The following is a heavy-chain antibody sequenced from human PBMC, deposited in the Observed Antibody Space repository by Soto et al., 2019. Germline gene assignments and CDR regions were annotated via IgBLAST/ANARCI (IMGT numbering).Heavy chain of an antibody. V-gene: IGHV1-69*15. J-gene: IGHJ3*02. CDR2: IIPILGTI. CDR3: AREGYTFGPGEVRGAFDI. CDR1: GGTFGSNA. Sequence: QVQLVQSGAEVRRPGSSVKVSCKASGGTFGSNAISWVRQAPGQGLEWMGNIIPILGTINNAQKFQGRVTITADEPTNTAYMELSSLRSEDTAVYYCAREGYTFGPGEVRGAFDIWGQGTMVTVSS. D-gene: IGHD1-1*01.